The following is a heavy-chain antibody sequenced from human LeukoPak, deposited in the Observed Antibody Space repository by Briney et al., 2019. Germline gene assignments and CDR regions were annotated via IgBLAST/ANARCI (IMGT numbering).Heavy chain of an antibody. CDR1: GYTFTSYG. CDR2: INPNSGGT. CDR3: ARDMGPRELLGGTNWFDP. J-gene: IGHJ5*02. D-gene: IGHD1-26*01. V-gene: IGHV1-2*02. Sequence: ASVKVSCKASGYTFTSYGISWVRQAPGQGLEWMGWINPNSGGTNYAQKSQGRVTMTRDTSISTAYMELSRLRSDDTAVYYCARDMGPRELLGGTNWFDPWGQGTLVTVSS.